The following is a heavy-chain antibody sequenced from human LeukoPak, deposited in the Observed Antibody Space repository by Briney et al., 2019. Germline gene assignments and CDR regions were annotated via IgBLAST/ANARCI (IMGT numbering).Heavy chain of an antibody. CDR2: MRYNGANK. CDR1: GFNFSSYG. D-gene: IGHD6-19*01. J-gene: IGHJ6*03. V-gene: IGHV3-30*02. Sequence: GGSLRLSCAASGFNFSSYGIHWVRQAPGKGLEWVAFMRYNGANKDYADSVKGRFTISRDNSKNTVYLQMNSLRAEDTAVYYCAREGLYSSGWRAGKYYYYMDVWGKGTTVTVSS. CDR3: AREGLYSSGWRAGKYYYYMDV.